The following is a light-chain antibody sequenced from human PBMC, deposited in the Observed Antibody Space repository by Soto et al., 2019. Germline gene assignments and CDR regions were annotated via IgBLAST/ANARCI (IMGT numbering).Light chain of an antibody. CDR2: DAS. CDR1: QSVSSSY. CDR3: QQDGTSPYT. J-gene: IGKJ2*01. Sequence: EIVLTQSPATLSLSPGERDTLSCGASQSVSSSYLAWYQQKPSLAPRLLIYDASSRATGIPDRFSGSGSGTDCTLTISRLEPEYFAVYYCQQDGTSPYTFGQGTKLEIK. V-gene: IGKV3D-20*01.